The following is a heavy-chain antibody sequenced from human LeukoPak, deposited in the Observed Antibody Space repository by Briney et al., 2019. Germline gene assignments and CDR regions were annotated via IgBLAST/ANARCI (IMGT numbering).Heavy chain of an antibody. CDR3: ARIDGDYVDY. CDR2: IYYSGST. Sequence: SETLSLTCTVSGGSINRYYWSWIRQPPGEGLEWIGYIYYSGSTKYNPSLKSRVTISVDTSKNQFSLKLSSVTAADTAVYYCARIDGDYVDYWGQGTLVTVSS. V-gene: IGHV4-59*01. J-gene: IGHJ4*02. D-gene: IGHD4-17*01. CDR1: GGSINRYY.